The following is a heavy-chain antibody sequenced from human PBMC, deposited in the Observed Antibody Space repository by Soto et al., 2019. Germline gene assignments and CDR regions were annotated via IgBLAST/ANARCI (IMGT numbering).Heavy chain of an antibody. J-gene: IGHJ6*02. CDR1: GFTFSSYG. Sequence: QVQLVESGGGVVQPGRSLRLSCAASGFTFSSYGMHWVRQAPGKGLEWVAVIWYDGSNKYYADSVKGRFTISRDNTKNTLYLQMNSLRAEDTAVYYCARVQVPAVFYGMDVWGQGTTVTVSS. D-gene: IGHD2-2*01. V-gene: IGHV3-33*01. CDR2: IWYDGSNK. CDR3: ARVQVPAVFYGMDV.